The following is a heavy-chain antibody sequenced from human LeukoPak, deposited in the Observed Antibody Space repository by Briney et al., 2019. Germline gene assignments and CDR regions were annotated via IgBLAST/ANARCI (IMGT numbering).Heavy chain of an antibody. D-gene: IGHD6-13*01. V-gene: IGHV3-21*01. CDR3: ARLAAAGTGVYYFDY. J-gene: IGHJ4*02. CDR1: GFTFSSYS. Sequence: GGSLRLSCAASGFTFSSYSMNWVRQAPGKGLEWVSSISSSSSYIYYADSVKGRFTISRDNAKNSLYLQMNSLRAEDTAVYYCARLAAAGTGVYYFDYWGQGTLVTVSS. CDR2: ISSSSSYI.